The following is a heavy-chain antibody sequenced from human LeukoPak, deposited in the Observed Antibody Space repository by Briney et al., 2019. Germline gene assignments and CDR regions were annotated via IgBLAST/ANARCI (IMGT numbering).Heavy chain of an antibody. Sequence: PGGSLRLSCAASGFTFSSYAMSRVRQAPGKGLEWVSAISGSGGSTYYADSVKGRFTISRDNSKNTLYLQMNSLRAEDTAVYYCAKYGVTNLLYYYYYMDVWGKGTTVTVSS. CDR2: ISGSGGST. J-gene: IGHJ6*03. D-gene: IGHD2-21*02. CDR3: AKYGVTNLLYYYYYMDV. V-gene: IGHV3-23*01. CDR1: GFTFSSYA.